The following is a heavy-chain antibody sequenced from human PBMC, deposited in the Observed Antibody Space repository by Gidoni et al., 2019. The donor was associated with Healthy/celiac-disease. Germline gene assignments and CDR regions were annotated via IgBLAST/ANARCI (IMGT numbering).Heavy chain of an antibody. CDR1: GCSISSGGYY. Sequence: QVQLQESGPGLVKPSQTLSLTCTVSGCSISSGGYYWSWIRQHPGKGLEWIGYIYYSGSTYYNPSLKSRVTISVDTSKNQFSLKLSSVTAADTAVYYCARGYDFYGHAFDIWGQGTMVTVSS. CDR3: ARGYDFYGHAFDI. CDR2: IYYSGST. V-gene: IGHV4-31*03. J-gene: IGHJ3*02. D-gene: IGHD3-3*01.